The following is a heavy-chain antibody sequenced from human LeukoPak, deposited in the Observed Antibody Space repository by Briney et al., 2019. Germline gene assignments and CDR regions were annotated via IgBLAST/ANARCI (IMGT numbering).Heavy chain of an antibody. J-gene: IGHJ4*02. V-gene: IGHV3-53*01. Sequence: GGSLRLSCAASGFTVSSNYMSWVRQAPGKGLEWVSIIGNSGGNTHYADAVRGRFTISRDNSKNTLYLQMNSLRVDDTAVYYCARDPNWGSGYWGQGTLVTVSS. CDR1: GFTVSSNY. CDR2: IGNSGGNT. D-gene: IGHD7-27*01. CDR3: ARDPNWGSGY.